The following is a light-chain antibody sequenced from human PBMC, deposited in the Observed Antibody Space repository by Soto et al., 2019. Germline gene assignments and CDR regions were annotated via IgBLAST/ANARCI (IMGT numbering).Light chain of an antibody. CDR2: DVN. Sequence: QSALTQPPSASGSPGQSVAISCTGTASDIGGYTFVSWYQQHPGKAPKLLIYDVNKRPSGVPDRFSGSKSGNTASLTVSGLQAEDEADYYCQSYDSSLSGSVFGGGTKLTVL. CDR1: ASDIGGYTF. CDR3: QSYDSSLSGSV. J-gene: IGLJ3*02. V-gene: IGLV2-8*01.